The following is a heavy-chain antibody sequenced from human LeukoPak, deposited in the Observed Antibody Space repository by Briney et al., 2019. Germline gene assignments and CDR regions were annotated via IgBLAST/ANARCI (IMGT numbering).Heavy chain of an antibody. CDR3: ARGKSDYGDYGYYYGMDV. CDR1: GGSISSYY. D-gene: IGHD4-17*01. Sequence: SETLSLTCTVSGGSISSYYWSWIRQPPGKGLEYIGYIFYTGSTNYNPSLKSRVTISVDTSKNQFSLKLSSVTAADTAVYYCARGKSDYGDYGYYYGMDVWGQGTTVTVSS. J-gene: IGHJ6*02. V-gene: IGHV4-59*12. CDR2: IFYTGST.